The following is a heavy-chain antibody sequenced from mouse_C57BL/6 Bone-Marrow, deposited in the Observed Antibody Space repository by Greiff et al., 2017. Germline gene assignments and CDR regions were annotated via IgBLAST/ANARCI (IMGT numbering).Heavy chain of an antibody. Sequence: DVKLVESGGGLVQPGGSLKLSCAASGFTFSDYYMYWVRQTPEKRLEWVAYISNGGGSTYYPDTVKGRFTISRDNAKNTLYLQMSRLKSEDTAMYYCAREYYGSTRAWFAYWGQGTLVTVSA. CDR2: ISNGGGST. V-gene: IGHV5-12*01. D-gene: IGHD1-1*01. J-gene: IGHJ3*01. CDR1: GFTFSDYY. CDR3: AREYYGSTRAWFAY.